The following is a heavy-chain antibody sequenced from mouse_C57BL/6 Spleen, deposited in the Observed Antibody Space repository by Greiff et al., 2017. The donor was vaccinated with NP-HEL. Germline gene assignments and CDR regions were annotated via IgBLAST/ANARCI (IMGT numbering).Heavy chain of an antibody. V-gene: IGHV1-81*01. CDR1: GYTFTSYG. CDR3: ARWSTVVATGGAMDY. J-gene: IGHJ4*01. D-gene: IGHD1-1*01. CDR2: IYPRSGNT. Sequence: VKLVESGAELARPGASVKLSCKASGYTFTSYGISWVKQRTGQGLEWIGEIYPRSGNTYYNEKFKGKATLTADKSSSTAYMELRSLTSEDSAVYFCARWSTVVATGGAMDYWGQGTSVTVSS.